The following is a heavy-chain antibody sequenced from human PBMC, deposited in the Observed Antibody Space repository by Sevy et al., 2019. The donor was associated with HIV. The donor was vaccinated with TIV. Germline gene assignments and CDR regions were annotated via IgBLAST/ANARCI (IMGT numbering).Heavy chain of an antibody. V-gene: IGHV1-69*13. J-gene: IGHJ3*02. Sequence: ASVKVSCKASGGTFSSYAISWVRQAPGQGLEWMGGIIPIFGTANYAQKFQGGVTITEEESTSTANLELSSLRSEDTAGYYCTGVQQRPIVGVVAAPTDAFDIWGQGTMVTVSS. CDR1: GGTFSSYA. D-gene: IGHD2-15*01. CDR3: TGVQQRPIVGVVAAPTDAFDI. CDR2: IIPIFGTA.